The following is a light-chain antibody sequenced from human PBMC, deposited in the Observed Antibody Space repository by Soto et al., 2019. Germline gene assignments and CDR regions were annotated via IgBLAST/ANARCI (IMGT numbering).Light chain of an antibody. J-gene: IGLJ3*02. V-gene: IGLV2-11*01. Sequence: QSALTQPRSVSGSPGQSVTISCTGTSSDVGGYDFVSWYQQHPGKAPKLMIYDVSKRPSGVPDRFSGSKSANSASLTISGLQAEDEALYYCCSYAGSDNLGVFGGGTKLTVL. CDR2: DVS. CDR1: SSDVGGYDF. CDR3: CSYAGSDNLGV.